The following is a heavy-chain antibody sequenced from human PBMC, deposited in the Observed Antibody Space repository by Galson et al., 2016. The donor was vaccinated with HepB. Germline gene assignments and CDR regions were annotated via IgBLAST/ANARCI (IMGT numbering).Heavy chain of an antibody. Sequence: SLRLSCAASGFTFSSSSMNWVRQSSEKGLEWVSSISANSGSIYYADSMKGRLTISRDNAKNSLYLQMNSLREEDTAVYYCARPRGLDTRDFDLWGRGTLVTVSS. J-gene: IGHJ2*01. V-gene: IGHV3-48*02. CDR3: ARPRGLDTRDFDL. CDR1: GFTFSSSS. CDR2: ISANSGSI. D-gene: IGHD3/OR15-3a*01.